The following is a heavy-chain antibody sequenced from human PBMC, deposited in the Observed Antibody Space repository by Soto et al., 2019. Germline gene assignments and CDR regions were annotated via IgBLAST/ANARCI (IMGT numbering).Heavy chain of an antibody. CDR1: GFTFSSYW. CDR2: INTDGSTT. Sequence: GSLRLSCAASGFTFSSYWMHWVRRVPGKGLVWVSRINTDGSTTTYADSVKGRFTISRDNAKNTLYLQMNSLRAEDTAVYYCARGLRVRVWTGKSFEKWGHGALVTVYS. D-gene: IGHD3-9*01. CDR3: ARGLRVRVWTGKSFEK. J-gene: IGHJ4*01. V-gene: IGHV3-74*01.